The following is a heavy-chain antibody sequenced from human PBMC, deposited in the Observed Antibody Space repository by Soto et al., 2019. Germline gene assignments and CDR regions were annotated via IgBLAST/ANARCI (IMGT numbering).Heavy chain of an antibody. CDR2: IYYSGST. V-gene: IGHV4-59*01. CDR3: ARVPHYGSGSYFSWFDP. CDR1: GGSISSYY. J-gene: IGHJ5*02. Sequence: PSETLSLTCTVSGGSISSYYWSWIRQPPGKGLEWIGYIYYSGSTNYNPSLKSRVTISVDTSKNQFSLKLSSVTAADTAVYYCARVPHYGSGSYFSWFDPWGQGTLVTVSS. D-gene: IGHD3-10*01.